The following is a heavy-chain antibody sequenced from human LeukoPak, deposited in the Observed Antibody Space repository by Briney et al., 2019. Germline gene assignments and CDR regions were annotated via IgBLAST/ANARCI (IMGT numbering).Heavy chain of an antibody. D-gene: IGHD6-13*01. J-gene: IGHJ4*02. CDR2: MRSSGSYI. CDR1: GFTFSNYS. V-gene: IGHV3-21*01. Sequence: KPGGSLRLSCAASGFTFSNYSMNWVRQAPGRGLEWVSSMRSSGSYIYYADSVKGRFTVSRDNARNSLYLHMNSLRAEDTAVYYCARGVYSSAWYGGEDFDYWGQGTLVTVSS. CDR3: ARGVYSSAWYGGEDFDY.